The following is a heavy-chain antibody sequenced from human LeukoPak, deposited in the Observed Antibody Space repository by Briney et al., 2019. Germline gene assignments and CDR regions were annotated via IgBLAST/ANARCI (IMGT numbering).Heavy chain of an antibody. J-gene: IGHJ4*02. Sequence: GGSLRLSCEASGFTFSNYGMHWVRQAPGKGLEWVAVISYDGRNKYYADSVQGRFTISRDNSKNTLYLQMNSLRAEDTAVYYCARAPGVTYFDYWGQGTLVTVSS. CDR1: GFTFSNYG. V-gene: IGHV3-30*03. CDR2: ISYDGRNK. D-gene: IGHD2-21*02. CDR3: ARAPGVTYFDY.